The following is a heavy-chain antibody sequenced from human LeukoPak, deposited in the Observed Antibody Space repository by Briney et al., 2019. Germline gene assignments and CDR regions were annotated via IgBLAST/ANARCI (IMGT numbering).Heavy chain of an antibody. CDR2: ISTHDVNT. CDR1: GYTFTSSG. CDR3: ATDLGYCSSTTCDTFDY. V-gene: IGHV1-18*01. Sequence: ASVKVSCKAPGYTFTSSGISWLRQAPGQGLEWMGWISTHDVNTKYAQKLQGRVTLTTDTSTSTAYMELRSLRSDDTAVYYCATDLGYCSSTTCDTFDYWGQGTLVTVSS. D-gene: IGHD2-2*01. J-gene: IGHJ4*02.